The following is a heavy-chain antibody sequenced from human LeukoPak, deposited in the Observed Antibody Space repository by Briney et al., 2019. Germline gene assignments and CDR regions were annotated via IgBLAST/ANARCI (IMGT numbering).Heavy chain of an antibody. CDR3: AKDPPLVAYYFDY. CDR1: GGTFSSYA. CDR2: IIPIFGTA. D-gene: IGHD3-9*01. V-gene: IGHV1-69*13. J-gene: IGHJ4*02. Sequence: GASVKVSCKASGGTFSSYAISWVRQAPGQGLEWMGGIIPIFGTANYAQKFQGRVTITADESTSTAYMELSSLRSEDTAVYYCAKDPPLVAYYFDYWGQGTLVTVSS.